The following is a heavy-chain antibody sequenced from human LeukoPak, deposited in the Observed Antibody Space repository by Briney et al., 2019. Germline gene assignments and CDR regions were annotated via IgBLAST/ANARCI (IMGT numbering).Heavy chain of an antibody. CDR1: GLTFKNYA. CDR3: ARGYCSGGSCYSVYFDY. V-gene: IGHV3-53*01. D-gene: IGHD2-15*01. CDR2: IYNDGRT. J-gene: IGHJ4*02. Sequence: GGSLRLSCAARGLTFKNYAMSWVRQAPGKGLEWVSVIYNDGRTYYADSVKGRFTISRDNSKNTLYLQMNSLRAEDTAVYYCARGYCSGGSCYSVYFDYWGQGTLVTVSS.